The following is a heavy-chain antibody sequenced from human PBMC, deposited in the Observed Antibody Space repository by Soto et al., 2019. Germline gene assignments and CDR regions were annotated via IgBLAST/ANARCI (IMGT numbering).Heavy chain of an antibody. D-gene: IGHD2-8*01. J-gene: IGHJ4*02. CDR2: ISGGGSYT. CDR1: GFSFSGFA. Sequence: SGGSLRLSCSASGFSFSGFAMSWVRQAPGKGQEWVSAISGGGSYTYYADSVKGRFSISRDNSKNTLYVQMNSLRVEDTAVYYCAKDMVSLIASGGQHFDSWGQGALVTVSS. V-gene: IGHV3-23*01. CDR3: AKDMVSLIASGGQHFDS.